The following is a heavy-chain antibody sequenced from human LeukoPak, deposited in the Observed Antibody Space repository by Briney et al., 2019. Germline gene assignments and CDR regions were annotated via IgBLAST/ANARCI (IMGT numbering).Heavy chain of an antibody. CDR2: IYYSGST. V-gene: IGHV4-31*03. D-gene: IGHD6-13*01. CDR1: GGSISSGGYY. Sequence: SETLSLTCTVSGGSISSGGYYWSWIRQHPGKGLVWIGYIYYSGSTYYNPSLKSRVTISVDTSKNQFSLKLSSVTAADTAVYYCASSPYSSSWATWVRYYYGMDVWGQGTTVTVSS. CDR3: ASSPYSSSWATWVRYYYGMDV. J-gene: IGHJ6*02.